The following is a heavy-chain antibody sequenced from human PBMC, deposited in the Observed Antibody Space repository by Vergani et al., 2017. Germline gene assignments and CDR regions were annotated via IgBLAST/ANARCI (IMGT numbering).Heavy chain of an antibody. Sequence: EVRLVESGGALGQPGGSLRLSCATSGFSFNKDAMNWVRQAPGKGLEGVAYIDGSGTTYYADSVKGRFTISRDYAKHSLGLQMNNLRIDDTGIYYCARETQDRRGVGQSTYYYYYMDEWVNGTTVTVSS. CDR2: IDGSGTT. CDR1: GFSFNKDA. D-gene: IGHD3-10*01. CDR3: ARETQDRRGVGQSTYYYYYMDE. V-gene: IGHV3-69-1*01. J-gene: IGHJ6*03.